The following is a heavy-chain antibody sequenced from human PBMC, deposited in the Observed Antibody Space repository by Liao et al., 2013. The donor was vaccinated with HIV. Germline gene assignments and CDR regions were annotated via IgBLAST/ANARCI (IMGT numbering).Heavy chain of an antibody. J-gene: IGHJ5*02. Sequence: QVQLQESGPGLVKPSQTLSLTCTVSGGSIYSSDYYWSWIRQPPGKGLEWIGYIYYSGSTYYNPSLKSRVTISVDTSKNQFSLNLSSVTAADTAVYYCARVDQYYDYWRGYENWFDPWGQGTLVTVSS. D-gene: IGHD3-3*01. CDR1: GGSIYSSDYY. V-gene: IGHV4-30-4*08. CDR2: IYYSGST. CDR3: ARVDQYYDYWRGYENWFDP.